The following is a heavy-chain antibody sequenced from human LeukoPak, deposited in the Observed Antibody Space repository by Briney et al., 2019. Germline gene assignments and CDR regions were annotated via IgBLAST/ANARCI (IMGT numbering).Heavy chain of an antibody. CDR3: ASGTSTFGY. Sequence: GGSLRLSCAASGFTLRNYLVTWVRQAPGKGLEWVANINQDGSQKYYVDSVKGRFTISRDNAKNSLFLQLNSLRAEDTAVYYCASGTSTFGYWGQGTLVTVSS. D-gene: IGHD2/OR15-2a*01. CDR1: GFTLRNYL. J-gene: IGHJ4*02. CDR2: INQDGSQK. V-gene: IGHV3-7*02.